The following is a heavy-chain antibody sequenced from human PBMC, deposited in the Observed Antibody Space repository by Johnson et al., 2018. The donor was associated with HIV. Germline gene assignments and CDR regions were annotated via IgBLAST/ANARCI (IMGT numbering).Heavy chain of an antibody. CDR1: GFTFSSYG. CDR2: IWYDGSNK. D-gene: IGHD3-10*01. Sequence: QVQLVESGGGVVQPGRSLRLSCAASGFTFSSYGMHWVRQAPGKGLEWVAVIWYDGSNKYYADSVKGRFTISRDNSKNTLYLQMSSLRAEDTAVYYCASEVRGVLDIWGQGTMVTVSS. J-gene: IGHJ3*02. V-gene: IGHV3-33*01. CDR3: ASEVRGVLDI.